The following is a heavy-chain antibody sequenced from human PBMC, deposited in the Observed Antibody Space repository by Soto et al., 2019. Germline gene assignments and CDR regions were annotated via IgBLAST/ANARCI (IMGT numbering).Heavy chain of an antibody. D-gene: IGHD3-10*01. Sequence: QVQLQESGPGLVKPSQTLSLTCTVSGGSINSGGYYWSWIRQHPGKGLEWIGYIYYSGSTYYNPSLKSRVTISVDTSKNQFSLKLSSVSAADTAVYYCARDGGYGSGSYRFDYWGQGTLVTVSS. CDR1: GGSINSGGYY. V-gene: IGHV4-31*03. CDR3: ARDGGYGSGSYRFDY. J-gene: IGHJ4*02. CDR2: IYYSGST.